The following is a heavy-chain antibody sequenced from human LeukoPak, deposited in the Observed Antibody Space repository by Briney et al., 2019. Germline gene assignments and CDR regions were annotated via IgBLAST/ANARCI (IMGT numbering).Heavy chain of an antibody. CDR3: AIRAHVVSTGSFDI. Sequence: SVKVSCKASGGTFSSYGISWVRQAPGQGLEWMGGIIPIFGTANYAQKFQGRVTITADKSTSTAYMELSSLRSEDTAVYYCAIRAHVVSTGSFDIWGQGTMVTVSS. CDR2: IIPIFGTA. D-gene: IGHD3-22*01. CDR1: GGTFSSYG. J-gene: IGHJ3*02. V-gene: IGHV1-69*06.